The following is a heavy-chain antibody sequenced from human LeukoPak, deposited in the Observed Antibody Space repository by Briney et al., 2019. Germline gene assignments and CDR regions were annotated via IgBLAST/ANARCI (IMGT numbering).Heavy chain of an antibody. D-gene: IGHD3-22*01. CDR2: IYYSGST. CDR1: GGSISSGGYY. Sequence: PSETLSLTCTVSGGSISSGGYYWSWIRQHPRKGPEWIGYIYYSGSTYNNPSLKSRVTISVDTSKNQFSLKLSSVTAADTAVYYCARGGYYDSSGYSWGQGTLVTVSS. V-gene: IGHV4-31*03. CDR3: ARGGYYDSSGYS. J-gene: IGHJ5*02.